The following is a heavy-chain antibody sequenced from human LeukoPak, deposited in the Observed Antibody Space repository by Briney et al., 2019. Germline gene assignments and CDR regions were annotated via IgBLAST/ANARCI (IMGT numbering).Heavy chain of an antibody. V-gene: IGHV4-38-2*02. J-gene: IGHJ4*02. D-gene: IGHD3-9*01. CDR2: IYHSGST. CDR1: GGSISSYY. CDR3: ARGGPEINYGILTGYYGFDY. Sequence: SETLSLTCTVSGGSISSYYWGWIRQPPGKGLEWIGSIYHSGSTYYNPSLKSRVTISVDTSKNQFSLKLSSVTAADTAVYYCARGGPEINYGILTGYYGFDYWGQGTLVTVSS.